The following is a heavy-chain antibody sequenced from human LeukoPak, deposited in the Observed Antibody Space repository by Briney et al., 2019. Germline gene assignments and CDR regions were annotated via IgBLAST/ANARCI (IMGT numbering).Heavy chain of an antibody. J-gene: IGHJ4*02. CDR3: ARDGDSSSWLFDY. CDR2: ISSSSSTI. D-gene: IGHD6-13*01. Sequence: GGSLRLSCAASGFTFSSYEMNWVRQAPGKGLEWVSYISSSSSTIYYADSVKGRFTISRDNAKNSLYLQMNSLRAEDTAVYYCARDGDSSSWLFDYWGQGTLVTVSS. V-gene: IGHV3-48*03. CDR1: GFTFSSYE.